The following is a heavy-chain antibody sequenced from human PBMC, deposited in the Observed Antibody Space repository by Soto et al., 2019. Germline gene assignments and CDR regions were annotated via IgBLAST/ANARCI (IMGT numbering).Heavy chain of an antibody. V-gene: IGHV3-23*01. CDR2: ISGSGGST. CDR1: GFTFSSYA. D-gene: IGHD3-22*01. Sequence: GGSLRLSCAASGFTFSSYAMSWVRQAPGKGLEWVSAISGSGGSTYYADSVKGRFTISRDNSKNTLYLKMNSLRAEDTAVYYCAKDSLPTYYYDSSGYQRGYYFDYWGQGTLVTVSS. J-gene: IGHJ4*02. CDR3: AKDSLPTYYYDSSGYQRGYYFDY.